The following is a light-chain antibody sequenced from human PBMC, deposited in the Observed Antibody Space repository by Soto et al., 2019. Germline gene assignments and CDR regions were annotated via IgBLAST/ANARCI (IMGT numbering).Light chain of an antibody. J-gene: IGLJ2*01. CDR1: SSNIGAGYD. CDR3: LSFDSSLSVV. Sequence: QSVLTQPPSVSGAPGQRVTISCTGSSSNIGAGYDVHWYQQLPGRAPXLLIXGNTXXXXXXXXRXXGSXSGTSXSXAIXGXXXXXXXXYYXLSFDSSLSVVFGGGTKLTVL. CDR2: GNT. V-gene: IGLV1-40*01.